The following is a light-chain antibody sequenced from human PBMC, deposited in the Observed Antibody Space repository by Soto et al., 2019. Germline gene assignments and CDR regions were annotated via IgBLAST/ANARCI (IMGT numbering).Light chain of an antibody. V-gene: IGKV3D-20*02. J-gene: IGKJ3*01. Sequence: EIVLTQSPGTLSLSPGERATLSCRASQSISSSYLAWYQQKPGQAPRLLIYGPSNRATGIPDRFSGSGSGTDFTLTISSLEPEDFAVYYCQQRSNWATFGPGTKVDIK. CDR1: QSISSSY. CDR2: GPS. CDR3: QQRSNWAT.